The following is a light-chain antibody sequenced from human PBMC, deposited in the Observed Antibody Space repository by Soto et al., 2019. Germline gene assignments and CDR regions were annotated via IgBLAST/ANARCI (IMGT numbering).Light chain of an antibody. CDR2: DVT. V-gene: IGLV2-14*03. CDR1: SSDVGGFNY. J-gene: IGLJ1*01. Sequence: QSALTQPASGSGSPGQSITISCTGTSSDVGGFNYVSWYQQHPGKAPKLMIYDVTNRPSEVSYPFSGSESGNTASLTISGHQAEDEADYYCNSYTSSSTYVFGTGTKLTVL. CDR3: NSYTSSSTYV.